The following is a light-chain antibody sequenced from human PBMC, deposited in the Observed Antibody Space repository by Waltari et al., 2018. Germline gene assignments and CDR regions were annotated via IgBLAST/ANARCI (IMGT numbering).Light chain of an antibody. CDR3: HQSYSPLSWT. J-gene: IGKJ1*01. Sequence: DIQMTQSPSSLSASVGDRITITCRASQSIRSYLNWYQQKPGKAPKLLIYAAYNLQSGVPSRFSGSGSGTDFTLTISSLQPEDFATYYCHQSYSPLSWTFGQGTKVEIK. V-gene: IGKV1-39*01. CDR2: AAY. CDR1: QSIRSY.